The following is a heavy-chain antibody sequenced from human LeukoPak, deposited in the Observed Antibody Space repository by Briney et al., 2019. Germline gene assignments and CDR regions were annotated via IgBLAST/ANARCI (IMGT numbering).Heavy chain of an antibody. CDR2: ISGSGGSK. CDR3: AKSPKVRGVSNFDY. CDR1: GFTFSSYA. D-gene: IGHD3-10*01. Sequence: ASLRLSCAASGFTFSSYAMSWVRQAPGRGLGWVSGISGSGGSKYYADSVKGRFTISRDNSKNTVYLQMNRLRTEDTAVYYGAKSPKVRGVSNFDYWGQGTLVTVSS. V-gene: IGHV3-23*01. J-gene: IGHJ4*02.